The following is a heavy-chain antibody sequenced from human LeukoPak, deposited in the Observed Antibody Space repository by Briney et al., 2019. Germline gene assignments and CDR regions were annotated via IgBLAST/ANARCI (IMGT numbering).Heavy chain of an antibody. CDR2: IIPIFGTA. V-gene: IGHV1-69*13. J-gene: IGHJ4*02. D-gene: IGHD3-22*01. CDR1: GGTLSSYA. Sequence: ASVKVSCKASGGTLSSYAISWVRQAPGQGLEWMGGIIPIFGTANYAQKFQGRVTITADESTSTAYMELSSLRSEDTAVYYCARETGTTTYYYDSSGYYLDYWGQGTLVTVSS. CDR3: ARETGTTTYYYDSSGYYLDY.